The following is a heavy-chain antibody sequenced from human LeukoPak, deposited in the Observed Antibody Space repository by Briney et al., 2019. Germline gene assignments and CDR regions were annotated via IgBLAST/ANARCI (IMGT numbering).Heavy chain of an antibody. Sequence: GGSLRFSCAASGFTFDDCAMHWVQQAPGKGLEWVSGFSWNSGSIGYADSVKGRFTVSRDNAKNSLYLQMNSLRAEDTALYYCAKDIRYYYDSSGYVNWGQGTLVTVSS. V-gene: IGHV3-9*01. CDR3: AKDIRYYYDSSGYVN. D-gene: IGHD3-22*01. CDR1: GFTFDDCA. CDR2: FSWNSGSI. J-gene: IGHJ4*02.